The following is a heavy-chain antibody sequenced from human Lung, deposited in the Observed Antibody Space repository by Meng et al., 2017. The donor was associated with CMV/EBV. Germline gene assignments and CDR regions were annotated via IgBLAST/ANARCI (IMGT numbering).Heavy chain of an antibody. J-gene: IGHJ6*02. D-gene: IGHD3-10*01. V-gene: IGHV1-2*02. CDR1: GYTFTGYN. CDR2: INPHSGDT. CDR3: ARLFHTSLGTNYYYGMDV. Sequence: SVKVSXKASGYTFTGYNIHWVRQAPGQGLELMGWINPHSGDTKYEQKFQGRVTLTTDTYINTAYMEVSRLKSDDTAVFFCARLFHTSLGTNYYYGMDVWGLGTTVTVSS.